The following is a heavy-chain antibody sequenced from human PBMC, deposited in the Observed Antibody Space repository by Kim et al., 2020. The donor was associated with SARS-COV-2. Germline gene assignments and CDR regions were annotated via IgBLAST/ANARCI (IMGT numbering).Heavy chain of an antibody. CDR3: ARGFRAAAGPFYYYYDMDV. Sequence: ASVKVSCKASGYTFTSYDINWVRQATGQGLEWMGWMNPNSGNTGYAQKFQGRATMTRNTSISTAYMELSSLRSEDTAVYYCARGFRAAAGPFYYYYDMDVWGKGTTVTVSS. CDR2: MNPNSGNT. CDR1: GYTFTSYD. J-gene: IGHJ6*03. D-gene: IGHD6-13*01. V-gene: IGHV1-8*01.